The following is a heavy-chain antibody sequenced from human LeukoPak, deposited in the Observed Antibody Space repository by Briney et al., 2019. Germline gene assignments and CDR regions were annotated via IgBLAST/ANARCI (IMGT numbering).Heavy chain of an antibody. V-gene: IGHV1-69*04. Sequence: EASVKVFLKASGVTFSSYAISRVRQAPGQGLELIVNFYPILGIANYAQNFQGRVTITADTSTGTAYMELSSLRSEDPAVYYCASVLSGIAVAGSFDPWGQGTLVTVSS. CDR1: GVTFSSYA. CDR3: ASVLSGIAVAGSFDP. J-gene: IGHJ5*02. CDR2: FYPILGIA. D-gene: IGHD6-19*01.